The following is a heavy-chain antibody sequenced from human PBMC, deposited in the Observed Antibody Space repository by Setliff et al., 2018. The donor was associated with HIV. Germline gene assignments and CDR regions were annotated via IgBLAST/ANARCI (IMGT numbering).Heavy chain of an antibody. D-gene: IGHD3-22*01. CDR2: MNPGSRDT. V-gene: IGHV1-8*02. J-gene: IGHJ6*03. Sequence: GASVKVSCKSSGYTFTNYDINWGRQAAGQGLEWMGWMNPGSRDTGYAQRLEGSVTMTWDTSISTAYMELNNVKFEDTAVYYCARARTDHYDRGRRSHYYIDVWARGATVTVSS. CDR3: ARARTDHYDRGRRSHYYIDV. CDR1: GYTFTNYD.